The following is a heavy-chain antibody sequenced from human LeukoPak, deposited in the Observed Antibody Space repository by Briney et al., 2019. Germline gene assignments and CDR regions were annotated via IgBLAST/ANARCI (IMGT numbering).Heavy chain of an antibody. D-gene: IGHD2-15*01. J-gene: IGHJ4*02. V-gene: IGHV3-23*01. Sequence: GGSLRLSCAASGFTFSSYAMSWVRQAPGKGLEWVSAISNNGGYTYYADSVQGRFTISRDNSKSTLCLQMNSLRAEDTAVYYCAKQLGYCSDGSCYFPYWGQGALVTVSS. CDR2: ISNNGGYT. CDR1: GFTFSSYA. CDR3: AKQLGYCSDGSCYFPY.